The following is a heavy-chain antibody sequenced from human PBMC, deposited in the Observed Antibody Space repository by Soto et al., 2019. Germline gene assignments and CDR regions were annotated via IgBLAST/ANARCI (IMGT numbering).Heavy chain of an antibody. J-gene: IGHJ5*02. CDR2: IWYDGSNK. CDR1: GFTFSSYG. CDR3: ARDLLFHDSSGSYYAP. D-gene: IGHD3-22*01. V-gene: IGHV3-33*01. Sequence: QVQLVESGGGVVQPGRSLRLSCAASGFTFSSYGMHWVRQAPGKGLEWVAVIWYDGSNKYYADSVKGRFTISRDNSKNTLYLQMNSLRAEDTAVYYCARDLLFHDSSGSYYAPWGQGTLVTVSS.